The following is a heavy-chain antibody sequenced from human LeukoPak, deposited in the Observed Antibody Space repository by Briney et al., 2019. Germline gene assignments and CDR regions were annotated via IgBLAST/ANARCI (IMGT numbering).Heavy chain of an antibody. V-gene: IGHV3-21*04. CDR3: AKDSLGFREQWLVLPYYFDY. Sequence: GGSLRLSCAASGFTFSSYSMNWVRQAPGKGLEWVSSISSSSSYIYYADSVKGRFTISRDNAKNSLYLQMNSLRAEDTAVYYCAKDSLGFREQWLVLPYYFDYWGQGTRVTASS. J-gene: IGHJ4*02. CDR2: ISSSSSYI. CDR1: GFTFSSYS. D-gene: IGHD6-19*01.